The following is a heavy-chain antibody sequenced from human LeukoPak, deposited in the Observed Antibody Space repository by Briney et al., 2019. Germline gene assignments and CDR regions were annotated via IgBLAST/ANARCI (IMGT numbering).Heavy chain of an antibody. CDR3: ATFEYTSSSLNY. J-gene: IGHJ4*02. V-gene: IGHV1-2*02. D-gene: IGHD6-6*01. CDR2: INPNSGGT. Sequence: ASEKVCCKASGYTCTGYDMYWVRQAPEQGHYSMRWINPNSGGTNYAQKFQGRVTMTRDTSISTAYMELSRLRSDDTAVYYCATFEYTSSSLNYWGQGTLVTVSS. CDR1: GYTCTGYD.